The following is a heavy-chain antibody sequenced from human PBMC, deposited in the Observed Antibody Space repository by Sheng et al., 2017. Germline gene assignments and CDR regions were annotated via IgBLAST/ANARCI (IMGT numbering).Heavy chain of an antibody. D-gene: IGHD2-2*01. J-gene: IGHJ6*03. Sequence: QVQLQESGPGLVKPSETLSLTCTVSGGSISSYYWSWIRQPAGKGLEWIGRIYTSGSTNYNPSLKSRVTMSVDTSKNQFSLKLSSVTAADTAVYYCARDTYCSSTSCYYYYMDVWGKGTTVTVSS. CDR1: GGSISSYY. V-gene: IGHV4-4*07. CDR2: IYTSGST. CDR3: ARDTYCSSTSCYYYYMDV.